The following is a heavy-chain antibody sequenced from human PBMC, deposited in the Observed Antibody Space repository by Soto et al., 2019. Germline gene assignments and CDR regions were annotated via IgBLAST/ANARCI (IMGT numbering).Heavy chain of an antibody. CDR1: GDSISSYY. D-gene: IGHD3-22*01. V-gene: IGHV4-59*01. CDR3: ARAAFGPYDSSGYYDY. J-gene: IGHJ4*02. CDR2: IHYTGYS. Sequence: SETLSLTCTVSGDSISSYYWTWIRQPPGKGLEWIGSIHYTGYSSYSPSLKSRVFMSVDTSKEQFSLSLTSVTAADTALYYCARAAFGPYDSSGYYDYWGKGILVTVSS.